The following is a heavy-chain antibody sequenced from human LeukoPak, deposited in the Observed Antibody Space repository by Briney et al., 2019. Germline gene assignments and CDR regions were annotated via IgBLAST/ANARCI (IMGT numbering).Heavy chain of an antibody. V-gene: IGHV4-59*01. Sequence: SETLSLTCTVSGGSISNYHWIWMRQPPGKGLEWIGSLYNSGSTNYNPSLKSRLTISVDMSKNQVSLQLSSVTAADTAVYYCARGDSGSYYYYDYWGQGILVTVSS. D-gene: IGHD1-26*01. CDR1: GGSISNYH. CDR3: ARGDSGSYYYYDY. J-gene: IGHJ4*02. CDR2: LYNSGST.